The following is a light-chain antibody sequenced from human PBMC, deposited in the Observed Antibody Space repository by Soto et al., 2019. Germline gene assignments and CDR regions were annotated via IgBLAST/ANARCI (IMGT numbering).Light chain of an antibody. J-gene: IGKJ5*01. CDR2: GAS. V-gene: IGKV3-15*01. CDR1: QSVSSN. Sequence: EIVMTQSPATLSVSPGERATLSCRASQSVSSNLAWYQQKPGQPPSLLIYGASARATGIPARFSGSGSGTDFTLTISRLEPEDFAVYYCQQYGSSRGITFGQGTRLEIK. CDR3: QQYGSSRGIT.